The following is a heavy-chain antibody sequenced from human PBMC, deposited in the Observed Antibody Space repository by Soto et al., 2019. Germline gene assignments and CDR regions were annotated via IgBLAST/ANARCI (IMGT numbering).Heavy chain of an antibody. CDR1: GFTFSSYG. CDR3: AKDRARANNNYCSGSPPPDY. D-gene: IGHD3-10*01. Sequence: QVQLVESGGGVVQPGRSLRLSCAASGFTFSSYGMHWVRQAPGKGLEWVAVISYDGSNKYYADSVKGRFTISRDNSKNTVDMEMNSRGAEDMAVYYCAKDRARANNNYCSGSPPPDYWGQGTLVTVSS. J-gene: IGHJ4*02. CDR2: ISYDGSNK. V-gene: IGHV3-30*18.